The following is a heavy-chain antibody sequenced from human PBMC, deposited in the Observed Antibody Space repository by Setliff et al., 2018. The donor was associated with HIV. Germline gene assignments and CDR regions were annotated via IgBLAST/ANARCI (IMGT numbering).Heavy chain of an antibody. CDR2: IDYSGSA. J-gene: IGHJ4*02. Sequence: SETLSLTCAVSGVSITSATYYWSWIRHSPGKGLEWIGYIDYSGSAFYNPSLKSRITISVDTSKNQFSLRMKSVTAADTAMYYCAREGKTAMVTKYFDYWGQGTMVTVSS. V-gene: IGHV4-31*11. CDR1: GVSITSATYY. CDR3: AREGKTAMVTKYFDY. D-gene: IGHD5-18*01.